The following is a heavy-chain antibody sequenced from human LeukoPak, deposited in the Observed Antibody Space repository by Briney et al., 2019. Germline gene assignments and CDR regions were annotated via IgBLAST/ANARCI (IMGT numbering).Heavy chain of an antibody. J-gene: IGHJ4*02. CDR1: GFTFSSYA. CDR3: ARVRGSYFFDY. D-gene: IGHD1-26*01. V-gene: IGHV3-64*01. CDR2: ISSNGGST. Sequence: PGGSLRLSCAASGFTFSSYAMHWVRQAPGKGLEYVSAISSNGGSTYYANSVKGRFTISRDNSKNTLYLQMGSLRAEDMAVYYCARVRGSYFFDYWGQGTLVTVYS.